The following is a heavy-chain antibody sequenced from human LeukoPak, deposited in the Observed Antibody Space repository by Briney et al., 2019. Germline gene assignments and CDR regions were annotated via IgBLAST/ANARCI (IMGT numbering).Heavy chain of an antibody. J-gene: IGHJ4*02. Sequence: GGSLRLSWAASGFTFRSYAISWVRQPPGKGLEWVSAISGSGGSTYYADSVKGRFTISRDNSKNTLYLQMNSLRAEDTAVYYCAKVRRFRSSSWYGDYWGQGTLVTVSS. V-gene: IGHV3-23*01. CDR1: GFTFRSYA. CDR2: ISGSGGST. D-gene: IGHD6-13*01. CDR3: AKVRRFRSSSWYGDY.